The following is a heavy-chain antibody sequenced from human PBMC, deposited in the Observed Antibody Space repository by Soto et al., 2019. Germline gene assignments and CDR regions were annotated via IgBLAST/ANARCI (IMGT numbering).Heavy chain of an antibody. D-gene: IGHD3-10*01. V-gene: IGHV4-59*01. Sequence: PSETLSLTCTVSGGSISSYYWSWIRQPPGKGLEWIGYIYYSGSTNYNPSLKSRVTISVDTSKNQFSLKLSSVTAADTAVYYCARDLWFGEFSGGWFDPWGQGTLVTVSS. J-gene: IGHJ5*02. CDR3: ARDLWFGEFSGGWFDP. CDR2: IYYSGST. CDR1: GGSISSYY.